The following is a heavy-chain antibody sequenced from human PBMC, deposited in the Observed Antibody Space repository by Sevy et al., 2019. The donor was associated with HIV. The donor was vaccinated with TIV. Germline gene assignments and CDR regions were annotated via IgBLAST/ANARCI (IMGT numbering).Heavy chain of an antibody. Sequence: ASVKVSCKASGGTFSSYAISWVRQAPGQGLEWMGGIIPIFGTANYSQKFQGRVTITADESTSTAYMELSSLRSEDTAVYYCARGARGYTGYDSYYFDYWGQRTLVTVSS. D-gene: IGHD5-12*01. J-gene: IGHJ4*02. CDR1: GGTFSSYA. CDR3: ARGARGYTGYDSYYFDY. V-gene: IGHV1-69*13. CDR2: IIPIFGTA.